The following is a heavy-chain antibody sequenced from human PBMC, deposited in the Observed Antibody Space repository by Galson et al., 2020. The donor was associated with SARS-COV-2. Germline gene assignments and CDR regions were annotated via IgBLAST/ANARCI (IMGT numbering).Heavy chain of an antibody. CDR3: AKESDIVVVPAAEGGGGYYYYYMDV. Sequence: GGSLSLSCAASGLTFSSYGMHWVRQAPGKGLEWVAVISYDGSNKYYADSVKGRFTISRDNSKNTLYLQMNSLRAEDTAVYYCAKESDIVVVPAAEGGGGYYYYYMDVWGKGTTVTVSS. J-gene: IGHJ6*03. CDR1: GLTFSSYG. V-gene: IGHV3-30*18. D-gene: IGHD2-2*01. CDR2: ISYDGSNK.